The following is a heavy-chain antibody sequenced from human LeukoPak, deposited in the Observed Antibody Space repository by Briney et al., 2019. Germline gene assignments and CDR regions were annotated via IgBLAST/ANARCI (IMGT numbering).Heavy chain of an antibody. Sequence: SETLSLTCAVYGGSFSGYYWSWIRQPPGKGLEWIGEINHSGSTNYNPSLKSRVTISVDTSKNQFSLKLSSVTAADTAVYYCARGVSVVVIAMVPYYCYYMDVWGKGTTVTVSS. CDR1: GGSFSGYY. CDR3: ARGVSVVVIAMVPYYCYYMDV. CDR2: INHSGST. D-gene: IGHD2-21*01. V-gene: IGHV4-34*01. J-gene: IGHJ6*03.